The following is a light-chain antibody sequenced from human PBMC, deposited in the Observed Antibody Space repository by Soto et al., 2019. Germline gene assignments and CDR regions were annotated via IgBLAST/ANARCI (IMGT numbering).Light chain of an antibody. CDR2: DVT. CDR3: SSYTTSSTL. J-gene: IGLJ2*01. CDR1: SSAIGGNNY. V-gene: IGLV2-14*03. Sequence: QSALTQPASVSGSPGQSITISCTGTSSAIGGNNYVSWYQQHPGKAPKLMIYDVTNRPSGVSNRFSGSKSGNTASLTISGLQAEDEADYYCSSYTTSSTLFGGGTKLTVL.